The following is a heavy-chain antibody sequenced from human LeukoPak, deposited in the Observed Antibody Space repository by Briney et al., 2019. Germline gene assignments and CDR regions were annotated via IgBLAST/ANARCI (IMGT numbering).Heavy chain of an antibody. CDR3: ARRWFGELSRFHNFDY. CDR2: INHSGST. J-gene: IGHJ4*02. D-gene: IGHD3-10*01. CDR1: GGSISSAGYY. Sequence: SETLSLTCTVSGGSISSAGYYWAWIRQPPGKGLEWIGEINHSGSTNYNPSLKSRVTISVDTSKNQFSLKLSSVTAADTAVYYCARRWFGELSRFHNFDYWGQGTLVTVSS. V-gene: IGHV4-39*07.